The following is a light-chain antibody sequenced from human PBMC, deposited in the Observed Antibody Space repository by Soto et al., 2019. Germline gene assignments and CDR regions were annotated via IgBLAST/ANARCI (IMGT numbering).Light chain of an antibody. CDR3: RQYPSWPRN. CDR1: QSVSSN. CDR2: GAS. V-gene: IGKV3-15*01. J-gene: IGKJ4*01. Sequence: IVLTLSPCAVRRSAGESSSRCSRASQSVSSNLAWYQQKLGQDPRLLIYGASARATGIPARFSGSGSETEFTLTISRLQSEDLAVYSCRQYPSWPRNFGGGTKVDIK.